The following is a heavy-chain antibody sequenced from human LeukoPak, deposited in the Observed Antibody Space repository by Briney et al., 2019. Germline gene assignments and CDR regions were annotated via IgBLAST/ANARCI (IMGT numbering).Heavy chain of an antibody. CDR1: GFTFSTYA. CDR3: AKWGYCSSTSCYTSSGGENYYYYMDV. V-gene: IGHV3-23*01. Sequence: PGGSLRLSCAASGFTFSTYAMSWVRQAPGKGLEWVSSISSSGGSTYYADSVKGQFTISRDNSKNTLYLQMNSLRAEDTAVYYCAKWGYCSSTSCYTSSGGENYYYYMDVWGKGTTVTVSS. CDR2: ISSSGGST. J-gene: IGHJ6*03. D-gene: IGHD2-2*02.